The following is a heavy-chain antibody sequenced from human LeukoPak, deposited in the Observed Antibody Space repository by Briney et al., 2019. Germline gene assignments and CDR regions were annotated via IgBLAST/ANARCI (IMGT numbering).Heavy chain of an antibody. D-gene: IGHD5-18*01. V-gene: IGHV3-30*04. J-gene: IGHJ5*02. Sequence: PGRSLRLSGAASGFTFSSYAMHWVRQAPGTGLEWVAVISYDGSNKYYADSVKGRFTISRDNSKNTLYLQMNSLRAEDTAVYYCARGVDTAMSLDPWGQGTLVTVSS. CDR3: ARGVDTAMSLDP. CDR2: ISYDGSNK. CDR1: GFTFSSYA.